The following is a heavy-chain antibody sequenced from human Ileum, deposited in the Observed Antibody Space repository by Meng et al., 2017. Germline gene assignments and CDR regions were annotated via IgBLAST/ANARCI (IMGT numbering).Heavy chain of an antibody. CDR1: GGASVNSGDSY. D-gene: IGHD2-8*01. J-gene: IGHJ4*02. Sequence: QVQLQESGPGLVKPSQTLSLTCTVSGGASVNSGDSYWTWIRQHPEKGLEWIGSIHYRGTTFNNPSLMSRSTMSVDTSTSQFSLKLSSVTAADTAVYYCARAPKYCTNAVCSRPLDSWGQGTLVTVSS. CDR3: ARAPKYCTNAVCSRPLDS. V-gene: IGHV4-30-4*08. CDR2: IHYRGTT.